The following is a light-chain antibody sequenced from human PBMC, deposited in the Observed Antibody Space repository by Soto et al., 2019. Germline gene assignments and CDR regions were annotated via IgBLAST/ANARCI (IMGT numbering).Light chain of an antibody. CDR2: WAS. CDR3: QHYYATLSN. V-gene: IGKV4-1*01. J-gene: IGKJ2*01. Sequence: DIVMTQSPDSLAVSLGERATINCKSSQSLFYSSNSKNYLAWYQQKPGQPPKLLISWASTRESGVPDRFSGSGSGTDFTLTISSLQAEDVAVYYCQHYYATLSNFGQGTKLEIK. CDR1: QSLFYSSNSKNY.